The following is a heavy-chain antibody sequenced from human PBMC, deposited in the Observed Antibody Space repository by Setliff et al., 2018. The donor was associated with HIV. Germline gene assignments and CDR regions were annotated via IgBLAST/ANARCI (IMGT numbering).Heavy chain of an antibody. V-gene: IGHV4-39*01. CDR2: AYPSGST. D-gene: IGHD3-9*01. J-gene: IGHJ4*02. Sequence: SETLSLTCTVSGGSITSSGSYYWAWLRQPPGKGLEWIGSAYPSGSTYHSPSFKSRITISVDTSNNQFSLRLNSVYLQMTSLRAEDSAVYYCARDQFNTGGFDYWGQGTVVTVSS. CDR1: GGSITSSGSYY. CDR3: DSAVYYCARDQFNTGGFDY.